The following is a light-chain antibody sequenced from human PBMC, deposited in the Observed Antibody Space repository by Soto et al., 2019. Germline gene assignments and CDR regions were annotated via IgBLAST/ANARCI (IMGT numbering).Light chain of an antibody. CDR2: GAS. J-gene: IGKJ1*01. CDR1: QSVSSN. Sequence: EIVLTQSPATLSLSPGERATLSCRASQSVSSNLAWYQQRPGQAPRLLIYGASTRATGIPARFSGSESGTEFTLTISSLQSEDFAVYSCQQYDEWPWTFGQGTKVDIK. CDR3: QQYDEWPWT. V-gene: IGKV3-15*01.